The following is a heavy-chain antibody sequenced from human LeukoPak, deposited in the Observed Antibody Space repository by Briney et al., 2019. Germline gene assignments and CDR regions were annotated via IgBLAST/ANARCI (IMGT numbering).Heavy chain of an antibody. Sequence: PGGSLRLSCAASGFTFSDYSMNWVRQAPGKGLEWVSSISSSSSYIYYADSVKGRFTISRDNAKNSLYLQINSLRAEDTAVYYCALIIGNNGLFDYWGQGTLVTVSS. CDR2: ISSSSSYI. D-gene: IGHD2-8*01. V-gene: IGHV3-21*01. J-gene: IGHJ4*02. CDR1: GFTFSDYS. CDR3: ALIIGNNGLFDY.